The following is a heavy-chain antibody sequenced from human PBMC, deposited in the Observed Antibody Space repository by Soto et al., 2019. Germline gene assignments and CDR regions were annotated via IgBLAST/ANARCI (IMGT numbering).Heavy chain of an antibody. Sequence: QLQLQESGSGLVKPSQPLSLTCAVSGGSLSSGSYSWSWIRQPPGQGLEWIGYIYHSGSTSYNPSLKSRVTISVDRSNNQFSLNLSSVTAADTSVYYCARGPPRVGYGEYPFDYWGQGTLVTVSS. J-gene: IGHJ4*02. V-gene: IGHV4-30-2*01. CDR2: IYHSGST. CDR3: ARGPPRVGYGEYPFDY. CDR1: GGSLSSGSYS. D-gene: IGHD4-17*01.